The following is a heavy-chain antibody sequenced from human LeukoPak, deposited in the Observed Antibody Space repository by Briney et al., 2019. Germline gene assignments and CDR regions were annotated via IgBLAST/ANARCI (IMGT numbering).Heavy chain of an antibody. Sequence: GGSLRLSCAASGFTVSGNYMSWVRQAPGKGLECVAVIYSGGDTYYADSVKGRFTISRDKSKNTLYLQMNSLRAEDTAVYYCARNAPLYGFYYYMDVWGKGTTVTVSS. CDR3: ARNAPLYGFYYYMDV. CDR2: IYSGGDT. J-gene: IGHJ6*03. V-gene: IGHV3-53*01. CDR1: GFTVSGNY. D-gene: IGHD2-8*01.